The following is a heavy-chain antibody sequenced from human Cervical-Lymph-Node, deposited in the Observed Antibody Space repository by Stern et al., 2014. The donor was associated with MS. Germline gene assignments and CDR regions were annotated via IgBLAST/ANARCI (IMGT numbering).Heavy chain of an antibody. Sequence: EVQLVESGGVVVQPGGSLRLSCTASGFTFGAYSMHWLRQAPGKGLEWVSLIGRNGDRTFYTDSVKGRFTISRDNRKNSLYLQMNSLRSEDTALYYCAKERGGSSWITYDYWGQGTLVSVSS. D-gene: IGHD6-6*01. V-gene: IGHV3-43*01. J-gene: IGHJ4*02. CDR3: AKERGGSSWITYDY. CDR2: IGRNGDRT. CDR1: GFTFGAYS.